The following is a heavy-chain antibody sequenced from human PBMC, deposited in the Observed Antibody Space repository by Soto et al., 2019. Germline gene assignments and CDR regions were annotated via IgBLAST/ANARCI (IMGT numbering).Heavy chain of an antibody. V-gene: IGHV1-69*01. D-gene: IGHD3-3*01. J-gene: IGHJ5*02. Sequence: QVQLVQSGAEVKKPGSSVKVSCKASGGTFSSYAISWVRQAPGQGLGWMGGIIPIFGTANYAQKFQGRVTITADESTRKAYMELSSLRSEDTAVYYCARHFRRDSFRSGYYGWFDPWGQGTLVTVSS. CDR2: IIPIFGTA. CDR3: ARHFRRDSFRSGYYGWFDP. CDR1: GGTFSSYA.